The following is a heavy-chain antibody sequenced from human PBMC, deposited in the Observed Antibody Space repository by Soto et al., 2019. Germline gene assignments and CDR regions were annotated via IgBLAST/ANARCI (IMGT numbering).Heavy chain of an antibody. Sequence: GGSLRLSCVGTGLNFDDFAMRLVCQSPWKCLEWVSGITWNSRVLAYADSVKGRFTISRDNARNSLYLQMDSLRDEDTALYYCAKGRYDFWSPYYFDSCGQGTLVTVSS. CDR1: GLNFDDFA. CDR3: AKGRYDFWSPYYFDS. V-gene: IGHV3-9*01. D-gene: IGHD3-3*01. CDR2: ITWNSRVL. J-gene: IGHJ4*02.